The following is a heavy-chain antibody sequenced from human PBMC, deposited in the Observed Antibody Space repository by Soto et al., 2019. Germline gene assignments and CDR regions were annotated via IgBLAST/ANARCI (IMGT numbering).Heavy chain of an antibody. CDR1: GFTFSSYW. Sequence: EVQLVESGGGLVQPGGSLRLSCAASGFTFSSYWMSWVRQAPGKGLEWVANIKQDGSEKYYVDSVKGRFTISRDNAKNSLYLQMNSLRAEDTAVYYCARDRRYSGYEYYYGMDVWGQGTTVTVSS. J-gene: IGHJ6*02. V-gene: IGHV3-7*01. CDR3: ARDRRYSGYEYYYGMDV. CDR2: IKQDGSEK. D-gene: IGHD5-12*01.